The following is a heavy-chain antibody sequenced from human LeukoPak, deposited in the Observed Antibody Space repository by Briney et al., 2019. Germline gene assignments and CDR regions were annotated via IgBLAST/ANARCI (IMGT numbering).Heavy chain of an antibody. CDR1: GFTFSSYA. J-gene: IGHJ3*02. V-gene: IGHV3-30-3*02. Sequence: PGGSLRLSCAASGFTFSSYAMHWVRQAPGKGLEWVAVISYDGSNKYYADSVKGRFTISRDNSKNTLYLQMNSLRAEDTAVYYCAKSLRHSSGWYGDAFDIWGQGTMVTVSS. CDR2: ISYDGSNK. CDR3: AKSLRHSSGWYGDAFDI. D-gene: IGHD6-19*01.